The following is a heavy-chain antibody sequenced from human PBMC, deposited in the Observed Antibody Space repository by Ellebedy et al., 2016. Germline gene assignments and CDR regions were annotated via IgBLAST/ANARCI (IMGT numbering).Heavy chain of an antibody. V-gene: IGHV4-4*02. D-gene: IGHD4-23*01. J-gene: IGHJ4*02. CDR1: DGSMRSDDW. CDR3: ARNGGNSDFDA. Sequence: GSLRPSCAVSDGSMRSDDWWTWVRQPPGRGLEWIGEVHRSGNTNYNLSLKSRVTISLDKSRNQFSLRLSSVTAADTAVYYCARNGGNSDFDAWGQGTLVTVSS. CDR2: VHRSGNT.